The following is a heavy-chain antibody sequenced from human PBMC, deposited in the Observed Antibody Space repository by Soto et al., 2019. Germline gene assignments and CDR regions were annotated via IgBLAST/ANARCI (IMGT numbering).Heavy chain of an antibody. V-gene: IGHV4-59*12. CDR1: NGSISGFY. CDR3: VRVGVGIGDHFDS. CDR2: IHYSGRT. D-gene: IGHD1-26*01. J-gene: IGHJ4*02. Sequence: SETLSLTCSVSNGSISGFYWTWIRQPPGKILEWIGYIHYSGRTDYNPSLTSRATMSVDTSKNQFSLNLKSITAADTAVYYCVRVGVGIGDHFDSWGRGTLVTVSS.